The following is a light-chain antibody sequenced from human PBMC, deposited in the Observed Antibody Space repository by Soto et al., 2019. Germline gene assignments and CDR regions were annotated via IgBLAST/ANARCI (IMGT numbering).Light chain of an antibody. V-gene: IGKV1-27*01. CDR1: QGISNY. CDR2: AAS. J-gene: IGKJ1*01. Sequence: DIQMTQSPSSLSTSVAETVTLPSRASQGISNYLAWYQQKPGKVPKLLIYAASTLQSGVPSRFGGSGSGTDFTLTISSLQTEDVATYYCKKYNSAPWTFGQGTKVDIK. CDR3: KKYNSAPWT.